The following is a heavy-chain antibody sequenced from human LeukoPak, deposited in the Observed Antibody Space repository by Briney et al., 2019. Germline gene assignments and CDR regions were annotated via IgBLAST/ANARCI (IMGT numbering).Heavy chain of an antibody. J-gene: IGHJ4*02. CDR3: ARGYYDSSGYSPWGY. D-gene: IGHD3-22*01. CDR1: GYTFTGYY. CDR2: INPNSGGT. V-gene: IGHV1-2*02. Sequence: ASVKVSCKASGYTFTGYYMHWVRQAPGQGLEWMGWINPNSGGTNYAQKFQGRVTMTRDTSISTAYMELSRLRSDDTAVYYCARGYYDSSGYSPWGYWGQETLVTVSS.